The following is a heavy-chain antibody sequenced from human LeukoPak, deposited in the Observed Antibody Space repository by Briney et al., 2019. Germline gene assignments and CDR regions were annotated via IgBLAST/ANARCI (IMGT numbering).Heavy chain of an antibody. CDR3: ARGVGAPGGWVWFAP. V-gene: IGHV3-23*01. J-gene: IGHJ5*02. D-gene: IGHD1-26*01. Sequence: GGSLRLSCAASGFTFSSYAMSWVRQAPGKGLEWVSAISGSGGSTYYADSVKGRITISRDNSKNTLYLQMNSLRVEDTAVYSCARGVGAPGGWVWFAPWGKGPLVT. CDR1: GFTFSSYA. CDR2: ISGSGGST.